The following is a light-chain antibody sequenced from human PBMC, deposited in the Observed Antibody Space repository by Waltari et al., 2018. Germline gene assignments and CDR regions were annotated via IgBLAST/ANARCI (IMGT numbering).Light chain of an antibody. Sequence: QSALTQPASMSGSPGQSITISCTGTSSDVGGYNYVSWYRQHPGKAPKLLIYDVDYRPSGVSNRFSGSKTVNTASLTISGLQAVDEAVYYCASFTGNVVFGGGTKLTVL. CDR1: SSDVGGYNY. J-gene: IGLJ2*01. CDR3: ASFTGNVV. V-gene: IGLV2-14*03. CDR2: DVD.